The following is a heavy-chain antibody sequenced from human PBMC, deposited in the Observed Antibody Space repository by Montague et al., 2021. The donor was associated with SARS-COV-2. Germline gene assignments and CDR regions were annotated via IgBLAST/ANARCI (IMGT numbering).Heavy chain of an antibody. V-gene: IGHV4-39*01. J-gene: IGHJ4*02. D-gene: IGHD6-13*01. CDR2: IYYSANY. Sequence: SETLSLTCTVSGGSISGNDCYWVWIPQPPGKGLEWIANIYYSANYYYNRSLKGRITISVYTSKSQFSLRLNAVTAAATAVYYCARLLLPASGSLNGFYFDFWGQGALVTVSS. CDR3: ARLLLPASGSLNGFYFDF. CDR1: GGSISGNDCY.